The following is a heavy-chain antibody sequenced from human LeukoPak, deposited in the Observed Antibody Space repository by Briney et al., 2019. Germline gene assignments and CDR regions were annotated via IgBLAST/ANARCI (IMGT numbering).Heavy chain of an antibody. J-gene: IGHJ4*02. CDR3: AKPPGYYDILTGYYY. CDR1: GFTFSSYG. D-gene: IGHD3-9*01. V-gene: IGHV3-23*01. Sequence: GGSLRLSCAASGFTFSSYGMSWVRQAPGKGLEWVSAISGSGGSTYYADSVKGRFTISRDNSKNTLYLQMNSLRAEDTAVYYCAKPPGYYDILTGYYYWGQGTLVTVSS. CDR2: ISGSGGST.